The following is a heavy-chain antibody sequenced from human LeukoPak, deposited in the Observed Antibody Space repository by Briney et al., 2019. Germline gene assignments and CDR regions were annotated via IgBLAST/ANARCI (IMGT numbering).Heavy chain of an antibody. D-gene: IGHD1-26*01. CDR1: GYTFSGYY. V-gene: IGHV1-2*02. J-gene: IGHJ4*02. CDR3: VRESGATVDY. CDR2: INFNSGDT. Sequence: GASVKVSCKASGYTFSGYYIHWVRQAPGQGLEWMGWINFNSGDTNYAQRFQGRVTVTRDTSISTTYMEPSSLRADDTAIYHCVRESGATVDYWGQGTLDTVSS.